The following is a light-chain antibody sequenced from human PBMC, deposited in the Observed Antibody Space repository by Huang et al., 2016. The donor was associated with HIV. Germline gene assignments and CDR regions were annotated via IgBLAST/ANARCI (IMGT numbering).Light chain of an antibody. J-gene: IGKJ4*01. CDR2: DAS. Sequence: EIVLTQSPVTLSLSPGERATLSCRASQSVSNYLAWYQQKPGQAPRLLIYDASNRANGIPARFSGSGSRTDVTLTISSLDPVDFAVYYCQQRSNWVFGGGTNEEIK. CDR3: QQRSNWV. V-gene: IGKV3-11*01. CDR1: QSVSNY.